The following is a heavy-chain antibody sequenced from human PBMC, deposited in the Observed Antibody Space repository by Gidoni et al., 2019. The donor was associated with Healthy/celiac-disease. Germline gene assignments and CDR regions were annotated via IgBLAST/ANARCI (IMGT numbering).Heavy chain of an antibody. V-gene: IGHV3-33*01. J-gene: IGHJ6*02. D-gene: IGHD6-13*01. CDR3: ARAIAAACIFYYYYYGMDV. Sequence: QVQLVESGGGVVQPGRSLRLSCAASGFTFSSSRMHWVRPAPGKGLEWVAVIWYDGSNKDYADAVEGRFIIARDNSKNTLYLQMNSLRAEDTAVYYCARAIAAACIFYYYYYGMDVWGQGTTVTVSS. CDR2: IWYDGSNK. CDR1: GFTFSSSR.